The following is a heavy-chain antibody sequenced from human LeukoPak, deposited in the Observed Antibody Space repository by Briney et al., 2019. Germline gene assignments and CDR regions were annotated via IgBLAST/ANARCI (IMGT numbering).Heavy chain of an antibody. CDR2: INPSGGST. J-gene: IGHJ4*02. D-gene: IGHD2-2*01. CDR1: GYTFTSYY. Sequence: GASVKVSCKASGYTFTSYYMHWVRQAPGQGLERMGIINPSGGSTSYAQKFQGRVTMTRDMSISTAYMELSRLRSDDTAVYYCARVDPAGAIGRWGQGTLVTVSS. CDR3: ARVDPAGAIGR. V-gene: IGHV1-46*01.